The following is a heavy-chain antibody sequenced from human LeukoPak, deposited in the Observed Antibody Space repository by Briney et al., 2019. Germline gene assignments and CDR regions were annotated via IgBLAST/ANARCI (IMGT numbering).Heavy chain of an antibody. CDR1: GFTFSSYG. CDR3: ARDDY. J-gene: IGHJ4*02. CDR2: IQQDGSEK. Sequence: GGSLRLSCAASGFTFSSYGMSWVRQAPGKGLEWVASIQQDGSEKYYVDSVKGRFTISRDNAKNSLYLQMSSLRAEDTAVYYCARDDYWGQGTLVTVSS. V-gene: IGHV3-7*01.